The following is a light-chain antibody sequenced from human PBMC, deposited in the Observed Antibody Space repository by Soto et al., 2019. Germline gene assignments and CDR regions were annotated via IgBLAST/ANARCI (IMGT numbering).Light chain of an antibody. CDR2: DAS. CDR3: QQYNNWPL. V-gene: IGKV3-11*01. Sequence: EIVLTQSPATLSLSPGERATLSCRASQYITIYLAWYQQIPGQAPRLLIYDASNRATGIPARFSGSGSGTDFTLTISSLEPDDFAVYYCQQYNNWPLFGPGTKVDIK. CDR1: QYITIY. J-gene: IGKJ3*01.